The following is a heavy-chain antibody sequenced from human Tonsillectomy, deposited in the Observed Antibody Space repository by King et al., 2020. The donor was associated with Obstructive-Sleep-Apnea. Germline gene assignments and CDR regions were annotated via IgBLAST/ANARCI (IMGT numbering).Heavy chain of an antibody. CDR1: GFSVSKNY. V-gene: IGHV3-66*01. D-gene: IGHD3-3*01. Sequence: DVQLVESGGGLVQPGGSLRLSCVASGFSVSKNYMTWVRQAPGKGLEWVSVIYSGGSTYYADSVKGRFTISRDNSKNTLYLQMNSLRAEDTAVYYCAGGWLLLGYYYGMDVWGQGTTVTVSS. CDR2: IYSGGST. J-gene: IGHJ6*02. CDR3: AGGWLLLGYYYGMDV.